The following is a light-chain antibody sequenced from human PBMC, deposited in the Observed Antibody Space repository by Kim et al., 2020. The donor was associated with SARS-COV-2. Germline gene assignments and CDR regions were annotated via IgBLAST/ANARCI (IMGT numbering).Light chain of an antibody. CDR2: DAS. CDR3: QQRTNWIT. CDR1: QSVSSY. J-gene: IGKJ5*01. Sequence: SLSPGDLATLSCRASQSVSSYLAWYQQKPGQAPRLLIYDASNRATGIPARFSGSGSGTDFTLTISSLEPEDFAVYYCQQRTNWITFGQGTRLEIK. V-gene: IGKV3-11*01.